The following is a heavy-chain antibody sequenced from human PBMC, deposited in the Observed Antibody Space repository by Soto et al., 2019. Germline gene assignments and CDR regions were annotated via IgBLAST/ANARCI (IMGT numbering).Heavy chain of an antibody. D-gene: IGHD3-3*01. V-gene: IGHV3-74*01. CDR1: GFTFTGSW. CDR2: INGDGSGT. CDR3: ARGIFGAGTANDY. Sequence: EVQLVESGGGLVQPGGSLRLSCAASGFTFTGSWMHWVHQAPGKGLVWVSRINGDGSGTSYADFVKGRFIISRDDAKNTLFLQMTGLRAEDTAVYYCARGIFGAGTANDYWGQGTLVTVSS. J-gene: IGHJ4*02.